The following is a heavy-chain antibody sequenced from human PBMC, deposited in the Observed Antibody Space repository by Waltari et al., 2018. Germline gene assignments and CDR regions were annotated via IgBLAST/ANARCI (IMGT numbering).Heavy chain of an antibody. CDR1: GGSIYNYF. CDR2: IRHTGIT. D-gene: IGHD1-20*01. Sequence: QVQLQESGPGLVKPSETLPLTCSVSGGSIYNYFWNWIRQPPGKGLQWIGYIRHTGITKSNPSLNSRVTMAVDTSKSQISLRLTSVSATDTAVYFCARWDSPGRYFGDWGQGTPVTVSS. CDR3: ARWDSPGRYFGD. J-gene: IGHJ4*02. V-gene: IGHV4-59*08.